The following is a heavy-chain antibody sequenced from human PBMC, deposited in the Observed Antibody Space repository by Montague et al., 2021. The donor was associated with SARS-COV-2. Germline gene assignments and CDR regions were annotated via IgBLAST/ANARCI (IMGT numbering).Heavy chain of an antibody. D-gene: IGHD3-22*01. Sequence: SETLSLTCAVYGESFSGYYWTWIRQPPGKGLEWIGDINHRGSTKYNPSLKSRVTISVDTSKNQFSLRLSSVTAADTAVYYCARGPQGTTMIVVVMVGEQYYFDYWGQGTLVTVFS. CDR2: INHRGST. CDR3: ARGPQGTTMIVVVMVGEQYYFDY. V-gene: IGHV4-34*01. CDR1: GESFSGYY. J-gene: IGHJ4*02.